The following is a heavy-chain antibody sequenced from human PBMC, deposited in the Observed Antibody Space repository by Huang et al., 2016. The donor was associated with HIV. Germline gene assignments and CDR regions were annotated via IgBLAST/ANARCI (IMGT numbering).Heavy chain of an antibody. CDR2: ISSDGNG. CDR1: GFSLTTTGVG. CDR3: AHSTDAAAATFYFDL. J-gene: IGHJ4*02. V-gene: IGHV2-5*02. Sequence: QITLRESGPALVKPTQTLTLTCTFSGFSLTTTGVGVGWIRQPPGQALEWLAFISSDGNGRYSRTLSSRLTNTKDTAKNQVVLTRTNMDTVDTTTYYSAHSTDAAAATFYFDLWGQGSLVAVSS. D-gene: IGHD6-25*01.